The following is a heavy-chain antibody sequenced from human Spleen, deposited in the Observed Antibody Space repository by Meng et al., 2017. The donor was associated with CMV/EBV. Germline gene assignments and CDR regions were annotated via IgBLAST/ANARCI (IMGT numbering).Heavy chain of an antibody. V-gene: IGHV2-5*01. D-gene: IGHD2-2*02. Sequence: LTTSGVGVGWIRQPPGKALEWLALIYWNDDKRYSPSLKSRLTITKDTSKNQVVLTMTNMDPEDTATYYCVHASIVVVPAAIPWFDPWGQGTLVTVSS. CDR1: LTTSGVG. CDR2: IYWNDDK. J-gene: IGHJ5*02. CDR3: VHASIVVVPAAIPWFDP.